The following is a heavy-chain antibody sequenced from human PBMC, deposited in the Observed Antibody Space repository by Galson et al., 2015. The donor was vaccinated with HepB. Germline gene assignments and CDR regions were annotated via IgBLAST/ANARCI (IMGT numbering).Heavy chain of an antibody. V-gene: IGHV1-18*01. D-gene: IGHD6-13*01. CDR1: GDTFTTYG. J-gene: IGHJ6*02. Sequence: SVKVSCKASGDTFTTYGISWVRPAPGQGLEWMGWISTSNGNINYAQNLQGRVIMTTDTSTSTAYMELRSLRSDDTAVYYCAGDLSYSWSYFFSDYGMDIWGQGTTVTVSS. CDR2: ISTSNGNI. CDR3: AGDLSYSWSYFFSDYGMDI.